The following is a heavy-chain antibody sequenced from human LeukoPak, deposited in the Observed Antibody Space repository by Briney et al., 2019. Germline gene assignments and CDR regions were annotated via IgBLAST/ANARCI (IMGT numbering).Heavy chain of an antibody. Sequence: ASETLSLTCAVSGGSISSSYWWTWVRQPPGKGLEWIGEIYHSGSTNYNPSLKSRVTISVDTSKNQFSLKLSSVTAADTAVYYCARDHGTLWFGGAWFDPWGQGTLVTVSS. D-gene: IGHD3-10*01. J-gene: IGHJ5*02. CDR3: ARDHGTLWFGGAWFDP. CDR2: IYHSGST. V-gene: IGHV4-4*02. CDR1: GGSISSSYW.